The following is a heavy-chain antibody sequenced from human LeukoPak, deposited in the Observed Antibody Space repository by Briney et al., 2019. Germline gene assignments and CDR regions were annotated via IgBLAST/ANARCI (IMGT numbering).Heavy chain of an antibody. CDR2: ISYDGSHK. CDR1: RFSFSNFG. Sequence: TGGSLRLSRAASRFSFSNFGIHWVRQAPGKGLECVAFISYDGSHKYYADFLKGRVIISRDNSKNTVYLQMSSLRGEDTAIYYCAKDRLANWSEAGDFEAWGQATLVTVSS. D-gene: IGHD3-3*01. J-gene: IGHJ4*02. V-gene: IGHV3-30*02. CDR3: AKDRLANWSEAGDFEA.